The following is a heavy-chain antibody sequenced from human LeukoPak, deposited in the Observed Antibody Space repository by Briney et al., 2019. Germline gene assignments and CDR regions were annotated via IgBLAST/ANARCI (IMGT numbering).Heavy chain of an antibody. CDR3: AKGRTRWVKEEYDY. CDR1: GFTFSSYA. CDR2: ISYDGSNK. J-gene: IGHJ4*02. D-gene: IGHD4-23*01. V-gene: IGHV3-30-3*01. Sequence: GGSLRLSCAASGFTFSSYAMHWVRQAPGKGLEWVAVISYDGSNKYYADSVKGRFTISRDNSKNTLYLQMNSLRAEDTAVYYCAKGRTRWVKEEYDYWGQGTLVTVSS.